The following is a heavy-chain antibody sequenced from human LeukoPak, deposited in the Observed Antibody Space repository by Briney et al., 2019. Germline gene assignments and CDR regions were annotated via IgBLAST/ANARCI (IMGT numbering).Heavy chain of an antibody. Sequence: GGSLRLSCTASGFTVNYNYMSWVRQAPGKGLEWVSVIYSGGSTCYADSVKGRFTISRDDSKNTVYLQMNSLRVEDTAVYYCARVKVGITYWFDPWGQGTLVTVSS. D-gene: IGHD1-26*01. CDR3: ARVKVGITYWFDP. V-gene: IGHV3-66*01. CDR2: IYSGGST. CDR1: GFTVNYNY. J-gene: IGHJ5*02.